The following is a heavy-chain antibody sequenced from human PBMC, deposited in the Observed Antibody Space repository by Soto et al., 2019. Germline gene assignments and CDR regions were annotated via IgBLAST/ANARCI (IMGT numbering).Heavy chain of an antibody. CDR3: ARGEVYCSGGSCYDFSDY. J-gene: IGHJ4*02. CDR1: GYTFTSYA. CDR2: INAGNGNT. V-gene: IGHV1-3*01. Sequence: GASVKVSCKASGYTFTSYAMHWVRQAPGQRLEWMRWINAGNGNTKYSQKFQGRVTITRDTSASTAYMELSSLRSEDTAVYYCARGEVYCSGGSCYDFSDYWGQGTLVTVS. D-gene: IGHD2-15*01.